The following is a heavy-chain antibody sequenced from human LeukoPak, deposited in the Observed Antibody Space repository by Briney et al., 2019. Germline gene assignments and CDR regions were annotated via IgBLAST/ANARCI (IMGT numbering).Heavy chain of an antibody. Sequence: GGSLRLSCAASGFTFRSYAMHWVRQAPGKGLEWVSVIYSGGSTYYADSVKGRFTISRDNSKNTLYLQMNSLRAEDTAVYYCATDGYSYGRLRGYGGQGTLVTVSS. CDR2: IYSGGST. J-gene: IGHJ4*02. CDR1: GFTFRSYA. V-gene: IGHV3-53*01. D-gene: IGHD5-18*01. CDR3: ATDGYSYGRLRGY.